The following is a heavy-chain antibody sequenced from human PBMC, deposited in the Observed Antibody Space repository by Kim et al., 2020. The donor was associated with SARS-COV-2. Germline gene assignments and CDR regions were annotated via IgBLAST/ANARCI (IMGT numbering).Heavy chain of an antibody. V-gene: IGHV4-34*01. Sequence: PSLKSRVTISVDTSKNQFSLKLSSVTAADTAVYYWARKTVRIVATYYFDYWGQGTLVTVSS. CDR3: ARKTVRIVATYYFDY. J-gene: IGHJ4*02. D-gene: IGHD5-12*01.